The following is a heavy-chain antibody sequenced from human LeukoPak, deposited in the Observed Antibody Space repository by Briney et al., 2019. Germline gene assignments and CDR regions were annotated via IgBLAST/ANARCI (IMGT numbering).Heavy chain of an antibody. CDR2: INDSGGST. J-gene: IGHJ2*01. V-gene: IGHV3-23*01. Sequence: GGSLRLSCAASGFTFSTYAMSWVRQGPGKGLEWVSGINDSGGSTYYADSVKGRFTISRDNSKNTLYLQMNSLRAEDTAVYYCAKVSNTGQLGFFDLWGRGTLVTVSS. CDR3: AKVSNTGQLGFFDL. D-gene: IGHD4-11*01. CDR1: GFTFSTYA.